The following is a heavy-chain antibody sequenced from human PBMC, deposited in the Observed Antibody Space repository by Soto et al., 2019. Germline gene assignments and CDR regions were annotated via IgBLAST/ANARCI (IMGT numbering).Heavy chain of an antibody. D-gene: IGHD4-17*01. CDR1: GFTFSNAW. CDR2: IKSKTDGGTT. Sequence: EVQLVESGGGLVKPGGSLRLSCAASGFTFSNAWMSWVRQAAGKGLEWVGRIKSKTDGGTTDYAAPVKGRFTISRDDSKNTQYLQMNSLKTEDTAVYYCTSLGGDHAETSDAFDIWGQGTMVTVSS. V-gene: IGHV3-15*01. J-gene: IGHJ3*02. CDR3: TSLGGDHAETSDAFDI.